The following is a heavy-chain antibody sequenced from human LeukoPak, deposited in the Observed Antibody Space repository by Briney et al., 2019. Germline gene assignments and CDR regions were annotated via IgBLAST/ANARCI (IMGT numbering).Heavy chain of an antibody. J-gene: IGHJ6*02. Sequence: SETLSLTSTVSGGSISSYYWSWIRQPPGKGLEWIGYIYYSGSTNYNPSLKSRVTISVDTSKNQFSLKLSSVTAADTAVYYCARQYSSSSGYYYYGMDVWGQGTTVTVSS. CDR2: IYYSGST. CDR1: GGSISSYY. V-gene: IGHV4-59*01. CDR3: ARQYSSSSGYYYYGMDV. D-gene: IGHD6-6*01.